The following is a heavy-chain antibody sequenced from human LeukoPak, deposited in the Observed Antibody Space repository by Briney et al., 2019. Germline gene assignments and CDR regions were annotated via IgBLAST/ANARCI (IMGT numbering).Heavy chain of an antibody. CDR1: GFTFSSYA. V-gene: IGHV3-23*01. J-gene: IGHJ4*02. CDR2: ISGSAGSI. D-gene: IGHD6-13*01. CDR3: AKDRLPSSSYYSLDY. Sequence: GGSLRLTCAASGFTFSSYAMIWVRQAPGKGLEWVSVISGSAGSIFYADSVKGRFTISRDNSKSTMYLQMNSLRVEDRAVYFCAKDRLPSSSYYSLDYWGQGTLVTVSS.